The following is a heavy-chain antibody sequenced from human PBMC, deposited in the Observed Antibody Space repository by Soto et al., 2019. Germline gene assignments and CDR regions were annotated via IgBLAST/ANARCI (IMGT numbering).Heavy chain of an antibody. J-gene: IGHJ4*02. CDR3: ASLIVATTRYYFDY. CDR2: VIPILGIA. CDR1: GGTFSSYT. V-gene: IGHV1-69*02. D-gene: IGHD5-12*01. Sequence: QVQLVQSGAEVKKPGSSVKDSCKASGGTFSSYTISWVRQASGQGLEWMGRVIPILGIANYAQKFQGRVTITADKSTSTAYMELNSLRSEDTAVYYCASLIVATTRYYFDYWGQGTLVTVSS.